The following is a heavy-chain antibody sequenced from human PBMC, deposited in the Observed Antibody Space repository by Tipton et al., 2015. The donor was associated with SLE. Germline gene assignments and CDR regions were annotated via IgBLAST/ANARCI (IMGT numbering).Heavy chain of an antibody. Sequence: TLSLTCTVSGASISSYNWSWIRKPPGQGLDRIGYIHFCGSTNYNPSLKSRVTISVATSKNQIPLTLSSVTAADTAVYYCARAGECWGGGGCYHGWAFEIWGQGTMGPVSS. D-gene: IGHD2-15*01. CDR1: GASISSYN. CDR3: ARAGECWGGGGCYHGWAFEI. J-gene: IGHJ3*02. V-gene: IGHV4-59*01. CDR2: IHFCGST.